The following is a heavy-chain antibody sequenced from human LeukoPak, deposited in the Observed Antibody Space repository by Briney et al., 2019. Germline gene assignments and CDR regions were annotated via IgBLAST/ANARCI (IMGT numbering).Heavy chain of an antibody. D-gene: IGHD3-16*01. CDR1: GFTFSSYA. CDR2: ISYDGSNK. J-gene: IGHJ4*02. CDR3: ARDSLLRVRFDY. Sequence: GGSLRLSCAASGFTFSSYAMHWVRQAPGKGLEWVAVISYDGSNKYYADSVKGRSTISRDNSKNTLYLQMNSLRAEDTAVYYCARDSLLRVRFDYWGQGTLVTVSS. V-gene: IGHV3-30*04.